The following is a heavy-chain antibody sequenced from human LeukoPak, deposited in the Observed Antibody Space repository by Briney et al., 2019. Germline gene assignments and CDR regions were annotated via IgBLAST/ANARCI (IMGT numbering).Heavy chain of an antibody. Sequence: SETLSLTCTVSGGSISSSYWSWIRQPPGKELEWIGYIYYSGSTNYNPSLKSRVTISVDTSKNQFSLKLSSVTAADTAVYYCARRYYYGSGYYFDYWGQGTLVTVSS. V-gene: IGHV4-59*01. CDR2: IYYSGST. D-gene: IGHD3-10*01. CDR1: GGSISSSY. J-gene: IGHJ4*02. CDR3: ARRYYYGSGYYFDY.